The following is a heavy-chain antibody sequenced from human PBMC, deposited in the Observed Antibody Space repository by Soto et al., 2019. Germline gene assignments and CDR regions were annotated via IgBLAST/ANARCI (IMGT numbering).Heavy chain of an antibody. CDR1: GHSIHSDYY. V-gene: IGHV4-38-2*02. J-gene: IGHJ4*02. Sequence: LSLTCTVAGHSIHSDYYWGWIRQPPGKGLEWIGSIYPGGGTYYNPSLKSRVTISIDTSKNQFSLRLTSVTAADTAMYYCARKGYYPSGRINLFDSWGQGTLVTVSS. CDR2: IYPGGGT. CDR3: ARKGYYPSGRINLFDS. D-gene: IGHD3-10*01.